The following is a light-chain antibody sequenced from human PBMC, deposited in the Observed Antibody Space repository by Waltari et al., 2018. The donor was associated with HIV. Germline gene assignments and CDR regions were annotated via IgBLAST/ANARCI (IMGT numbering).Light chain of an antibody. CDR1: SSNIGTYS. J-gene: IGLJ2*01. Sequence: QSVLTQPPSASGTPGQRVTISCSGGSSNIGTYSVNWYQQVPGTAPKPLIYNNNQLPSGVPDRFSGSKSGTSASLAISGLQSEDEADYYCATWEHRLNGPIFGGGTRLTVL. V-gene: IGLV1-44*01. CDR3: ATWEHRLNGPI. CDR2: NNN.